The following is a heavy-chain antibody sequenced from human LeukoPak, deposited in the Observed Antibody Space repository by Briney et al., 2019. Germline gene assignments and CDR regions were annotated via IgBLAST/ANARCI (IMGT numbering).Heavy chain of an antibody. D-gene: IGHD3-3*01. V-gene: IGHV4-4*07. CDR2: IYSSGST. CDR1: GGSIISYY. Sequence: PSETLSLTCTFSGGSIISYYWSWIRQPAGKGLEWVGRIYSSGSTNYNPSLKSRLTMSVDTSKNQFSLNLSSVTAADTAVYYCARDPTRYDFWSGYQDYWGQGTLVTVSS. J-gene: IGHJ4*02. CDR3: ARDPTRYDFWSGYQDY.